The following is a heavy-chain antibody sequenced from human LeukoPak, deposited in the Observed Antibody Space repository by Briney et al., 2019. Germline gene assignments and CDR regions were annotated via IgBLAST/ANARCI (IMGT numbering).Heavy chain of an antibody. CDR2: IYYSGSV. J-gene: IGHJ5*02. CDR1: GGSISSGDYY. Sequence: SETLSLTCSVSGGSISSGDYYWSWIRQSPEKGLEWIGFIYYSGSVFYNPSLKSRLAISVDSSVNQFSLTLTSVTAADTAVYYCARGGRFCAADSSYPNWFAPWGQGTLVTVSS. V-gene: IGHV4-30-4*01. CDR3: ARGGRFCAADSSYPNWFAP. D-gene: IGHD2-15*01.